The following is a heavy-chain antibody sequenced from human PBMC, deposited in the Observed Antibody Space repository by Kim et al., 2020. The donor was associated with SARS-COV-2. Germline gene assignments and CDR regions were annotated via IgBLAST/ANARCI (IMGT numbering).Heavy chain of an antibody. CDR1: GFTFSSYS. J-gene: IGHJ4*02. CDR3: ARDPKPLSLKKTTWFDY. Sequence: GGSLRLSCAASGFTFSSYSMNWVRQAPGKGLEWVSSISSSSSYIYYADSVKGRFTISRDNAKNSLYLQMNSLRAEDTAVYYCARDPKPLSLKKTTWFDYWGQGTLVTVSS. CDR2: ISSSSSYI. D-gene: IGHD4-17*01. V-gene: IGHV3-21*01.